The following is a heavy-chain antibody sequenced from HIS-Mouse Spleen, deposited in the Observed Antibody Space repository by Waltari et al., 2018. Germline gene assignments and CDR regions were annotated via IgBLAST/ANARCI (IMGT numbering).Heavy chain of an antibody. D-gene: IGHD1-26*01. CDR3: ARGYSGSYKSSAFDI. Sequence: QVQLQESGPGLVKPSETLSLTCTVSGYSISSGYYWGWIRQPPGKGLEGIGSIYHSGRNYYNPSVKSRVTISVDTSKNQFSLKLSSVTAADTAVYYCARGYSGSYKSSAFDIWGQGTMVTVSS. V-gene: IGHV4-38-2*02. CDR2: IYHSGRN. CDR1: GYSISSGYY. J-gene: IGHJ3*02.